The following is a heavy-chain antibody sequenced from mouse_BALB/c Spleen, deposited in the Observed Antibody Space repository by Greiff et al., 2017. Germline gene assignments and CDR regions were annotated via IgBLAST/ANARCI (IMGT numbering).Heavy chain of an antibody. CDR2: IWTGGGT. Sequence: QVQLKESGPGLVAPSQSLSITCTVSGFSLTSYDISWIRQPPGKGLEWLGVIWTGGGTNYNSAFMSRLSISKDNSKSQVFLKMNSLQTDDTAIYYCVRDFHYGTARGDYWGQGTSVTVSS. V-gene: IGHV2-9-2*01. D-gene: IGHD1-1*01. CDR3: VRDFHYGTARGDY. J-gene: IGHJ4*01. CDR1: GFSLTSYD.